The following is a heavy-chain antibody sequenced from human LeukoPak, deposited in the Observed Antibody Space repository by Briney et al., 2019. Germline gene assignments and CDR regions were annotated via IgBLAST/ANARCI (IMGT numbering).Heavy chain of an antibody. V-gene: IGHV3-23*01. CDR2: ISRGGAYT. J-gene: IGHJ4*02. D-gene: IGHD1-1*01. CDR1: GFTFGTYD. CDR3: SKKGQADNDGKPD. Sequence: GGSLRLSCAASGFTFGTYDMYWIRQAPGKGLEGVSRISRGGAYTYYADSVKGRFTISRDDSRNTLYLQMNRQRADDTAVYYCSKKGQADNDGKPDWGQGTLVTVSS.